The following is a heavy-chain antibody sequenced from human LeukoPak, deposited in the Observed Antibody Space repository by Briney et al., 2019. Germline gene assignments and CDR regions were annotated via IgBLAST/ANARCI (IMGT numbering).Heavy chain of an antibody. J-gene: IGHJ5*02. Sequence: PSETLSLTCTVSGGSINIYYWTWIRQPPGKGLEWIGYIYYSGSTNYNPSLKSRVTMSVDTSKNQFSLKLSSVTAADTAVYYCARGHPFDPWGQGTLVTVSS. CDR1: GGSINIYY. CDR2: IYYSGST. V-gene: IGHV4-59*01. CDR3: ARGHPFDP.